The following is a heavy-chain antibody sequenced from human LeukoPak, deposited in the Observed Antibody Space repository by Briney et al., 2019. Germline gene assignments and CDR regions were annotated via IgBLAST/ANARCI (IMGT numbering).Heavy chain of an antibody. D-gene: IGHD2-21*02. V-gene: IGHV1-18*01. J-gene: IGHJ6*02. CDR1: GYTFTSYG. CDR3: ARVGMTAMSPLGYGMDV. Sequence: ASVKVSCKASGYTFTSYGISWVRQAPGQGPEWMGWISTYNGDTKYAHNLQGRVTMTTDTSTSTAYMELRSLRSDDTALYYCARVGMTAMSPLGYGMDVWGQGTTVTVSS. CDR2: ISTYNGDT.